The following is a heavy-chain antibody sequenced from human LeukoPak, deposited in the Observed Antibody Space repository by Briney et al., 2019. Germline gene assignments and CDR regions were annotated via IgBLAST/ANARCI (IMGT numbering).Heavy chain of an antibody. V-gene: IGHV3-33*08. CDR2: IWYDGSNK. Sequence: PGGSLRLSCVVSGFTFSSYGMHWVRKAPGKGLEWVALIWYDGSNKYYADSVKGRYTISRDNSKNTLYMQMNSLTADDTAEYSCARRPTVTAPLADWGQGTLVTVSS. CDR3: ARRPTVTAPLAD. CDR1: GFTFSSYG. D-gene: IGHD4-17*01. J-gene: IGHJ4*02.